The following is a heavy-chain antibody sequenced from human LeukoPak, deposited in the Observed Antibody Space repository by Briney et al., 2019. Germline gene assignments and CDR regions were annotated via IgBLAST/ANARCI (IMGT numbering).Heavy chain of an antibody. CDR1: GGSISSSNW. J-gene: IGHJ6*02. D-gene: IGHD6-6*01. CDR3: ARSPYSSSSYYYDMDV. Sequence: SGTLSLTCAVSGGSISSSNWWSWVRQPPGKGLEWIGEIYHSGSTNYNPSLKSRVTISVDKSKIQFSLRLSSVTAADTAVYYCARSPYSSSSYYYDMDVWGQGTTVTVSS. V-gene: IGHV4-4*02. CDR2: IYHSGST.